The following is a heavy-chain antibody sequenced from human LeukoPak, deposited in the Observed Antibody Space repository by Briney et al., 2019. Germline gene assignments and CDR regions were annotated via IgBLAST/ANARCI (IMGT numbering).Heavy chain of an antibody. CDR1: GFTFSNYW. CDR2: ISNNGGYT. V-gene: IGHV3-23*01. CDR3: AKQLGYCSDGSCYFPY. Sequence: GGSLRLSCEASGFTFSNYWMSWARQAPGKGLEWVSAISNNGGYTYYADSVQGRFTISRDNSKSTLCLQMNSLRAEDTAVYYCAKQLGYCSDGSCYFPYWGQGTLVTVSS. D-gene: IGHD2-15*01. J-gene: IGHJ4*02.